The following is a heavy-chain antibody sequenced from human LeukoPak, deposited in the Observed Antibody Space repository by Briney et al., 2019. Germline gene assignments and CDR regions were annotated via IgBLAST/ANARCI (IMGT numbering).Heavy chain of an antibody. D-gene: IGHD1-26*01. CDR2: IIPILGIA. CDR3: ARHPLYSGSYFN. J-gene: IGHJ4*02. V-gene: IGHV1-69*10. CDR1: GGTFSSYA. Sequence: GASVKVSCKASGGTFSSYAISWVRQAPGQGLEWMGGIIPILGIANYAQKFQGRVTITADKSTSTAYMELSSLRSEDTAVYYCARHPLYSGSYFNWGQGTLVTVSS.